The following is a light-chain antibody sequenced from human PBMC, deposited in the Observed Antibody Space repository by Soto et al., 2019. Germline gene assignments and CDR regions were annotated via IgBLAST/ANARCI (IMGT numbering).Light chain of an antibody. Sequence: EVVLTQSPGTLSLSPGERATLSCRASQSVSNNYLAWYQQKPGQPPQLLIFGSSARATGIPDRLSGSGSGTEFTLTISSLEPEDFAVYYCQQYGRSPPYTFGQGTKLEIK. V-gene: IGKV3-20*01. J-gene: IGKJ2*01. CDR3: QQYGRSPPYT. CDR1: QSVSNNY. CDR2: GSS.